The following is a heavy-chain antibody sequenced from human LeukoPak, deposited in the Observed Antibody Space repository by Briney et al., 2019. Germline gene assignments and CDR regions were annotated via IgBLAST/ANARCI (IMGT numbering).Heavy chain of an antibody. CDR2: IAYIGT. CDR1: GLTFSDYA. V-gene: IGHV3-23*01. J-gene: IGHJ6*02. D-gene: IGHD2-15*01. CDR3: VKGLHLFDV. Sequence: GGSLRLSCAASGLTFSDYAMTWVRQTPGQDLEWVSTIAYIGTYYADSVRGRFTISRDDSKDTLYLQMNNLRAEDSAVYYCVKGLHLFDVWGQGTTVTVSS.